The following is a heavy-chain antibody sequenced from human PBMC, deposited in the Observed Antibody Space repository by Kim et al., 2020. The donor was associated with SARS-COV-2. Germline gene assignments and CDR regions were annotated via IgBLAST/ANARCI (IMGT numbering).Heavy chain of an antibody. Sequence: SQTLSLTCAISGDSVSSKSAAWHWIRQSPSRGLEWLGITYYRSNWFNDYAVSVKSRITINPDTSKNQFSLQLNSVTPEDTAMYYCARGIAATGHSIWGQGTMVTVSS. V-gene: IGHV6-1*01. D-gene: IGHD6-13*01. CDR3: ARGIAATGHSI. CDR2: TYYRSNWFN. J-gene: IGHJ3*02. CDR1: GDSVSSKSAA.